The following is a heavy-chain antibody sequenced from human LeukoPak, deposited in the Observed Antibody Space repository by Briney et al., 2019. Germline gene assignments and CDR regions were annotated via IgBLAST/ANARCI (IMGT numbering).Heavy chain of an antibody. V-gene: IGHV4-31*03. Sequence: PPETLSLTCTVSGGSISSGGYSWSWIRQHPGKGLEWIGYIYYSGSTCYNPSLKSRVTISVDTSKNQFSLKLSSVTAADTAVYYCAREGGLIDYWGQGTLVTVSS. CDR3: AREGGLIDY. CDR1: GGSISSGGYS. D-gene: IGHD3/OR15-3a*01. J-gene: IGHJ4*02. CDR2: IYYSGST.